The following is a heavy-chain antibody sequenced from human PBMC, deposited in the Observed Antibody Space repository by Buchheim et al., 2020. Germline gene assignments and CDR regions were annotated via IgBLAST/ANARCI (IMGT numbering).Heavy chain of an antibody. CDR2: IKSKTDGGTT. CDR1: GFTFSNAW. CDR3: TTIDYYDSSGYYYEGGGY. Sequence: EVQLVESGGGLVKPGGSLRLSCAASGFTFSNAWMSWVRQAPGKGLEWVGRIKSKTDGGTTDYAAPVKGRFTISRDDSKNTLYLQMNSLKTEDTAVYYCTTIDYYDSSGYYYEGGGYWGQGTL. J-gene: IGHJ4*02. D-gene: IGHD3-22*01. V-gene: IGHV3-15*01.